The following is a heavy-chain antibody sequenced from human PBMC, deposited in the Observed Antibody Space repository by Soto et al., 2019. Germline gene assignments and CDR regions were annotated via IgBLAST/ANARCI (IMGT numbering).Heavy chain of an antibody. D-gene: IGHD3-10*01. CDR3: ARERGSTFYYYYFGLDA. Sequence: PWGSLGICCGPSVFTFSSYSMTSVRQAPGKGLDRVANIKQDGSEKYYADSVNGRFTISRDNSKNSLFLQMKSLGAEDTAVYSCARERGSTFYYYYFGLDAWGQGTTVTVSS. V-gene: IGHV3-7*03. CDR1: VFTFSSYS. J-gene: IGHJ6*02. CDR2: IKQDGSEK.